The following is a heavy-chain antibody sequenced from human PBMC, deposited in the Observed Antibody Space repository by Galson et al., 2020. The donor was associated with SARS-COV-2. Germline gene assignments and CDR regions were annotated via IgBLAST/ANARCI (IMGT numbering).Heavy chain of an antibody. CDR1: GGSISSYY. D-gene: IGHD2-21*01. J-gene: IGHJ5*02. CDR3: ARGDSSYCGGDCYSVWFDP. CDR2: IYYSGST. Sequence: SETLSLTCTVSGGSISSYYWSWIRQPPGKGLEWIGYIYYSGSTNYNPSLKSRVTISVDTSKNQFSLKLSSVTAADTAVYYCARGDSSYCGGDCYSVWFDPWGQGTLVTVSS. V-gene: IGHV4-59*01.